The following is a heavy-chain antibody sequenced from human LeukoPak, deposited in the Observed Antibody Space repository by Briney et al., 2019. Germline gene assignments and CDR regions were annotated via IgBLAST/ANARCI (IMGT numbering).Heavy chain of an antibody. Sequence: PGGSLRLSCAASGFTFSSYGMHWVRQAPGKGLEWVAFIRYDGSNKYYADSVKGRFTISRDNSKNTLYLQMNSLRAEDTAVYYCAKDQRGYSYGYPPSLFDYWGQGTLVTVSS. D-gene: IGHD5-18*01. CDR1: GFTFSSYG. V-gene: IGHV3-30*02. CDR2: IRYDGSNK. J-gene: IGHJ4*02. CDR3: AKDQRGYSYGYPPSLFDY.